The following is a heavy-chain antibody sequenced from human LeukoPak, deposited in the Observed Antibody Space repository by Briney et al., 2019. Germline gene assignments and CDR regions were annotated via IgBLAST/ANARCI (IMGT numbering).Heavy chain of an antibody. V-gene: IGHV3-53*01. CDR1: GFTISFNY. CDR2: IYSGGST. Sequence: GGSLRLSCAASGFTISFNYMSWVRQAPGKGLEWISVIYSGGSTYYADSVKGRFTISRDDSKNTLYLQMNSLRAEDTAIYYCARAQWRTYSYYYMHVWGKGTTDSVSS. D-gene: IGHD6-19*01. J-gene: IGHJ6*03. CDR3: ARAQWRTYSYYYMHV.